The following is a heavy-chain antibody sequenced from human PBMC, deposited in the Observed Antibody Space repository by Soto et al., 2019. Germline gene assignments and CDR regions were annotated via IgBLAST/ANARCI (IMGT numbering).Heavy chain of an antibody. CDR2: ITDTGGDT. V-gene: IGHV3-23*01. CDR1: GFTFSSYA. D-gene: IGHD2-2*01. Sequence: GGSLRLSCAASGFTFSSYAMSWVRQAPEKGLEWVSAITDTGGDTYHGDSVKGRFSISRDNAKNTLYLQMSSLRAEDTAVYYCAKGSTSSRPYFFDSWGQGTLVTVSS. CDR3: AKGSTSSRPYFFDS. J-gene: IGHJ4*02.